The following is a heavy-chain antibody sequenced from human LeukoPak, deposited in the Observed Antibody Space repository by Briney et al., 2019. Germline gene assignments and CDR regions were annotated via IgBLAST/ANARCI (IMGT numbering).Heavy chain of an antibody. CDR3: ASRTYYYDSSGYSPSDY. J-gene: IGHJ4*02. V-gene: IGHV4-34*01. CDR1: GGSFSGYY. CDR2: INHSGST. D-gene: IGHD3-22*01. Sequence: SETLSLACAVYGGSFSGYYWSWIRQPPGKGLEWIGEINHSGSTNYNPSLKSRVTISVDTSKNQFSLKLSSVTAADTAVYYCASRTYYYDSSGYSPSDYWGQGTLVTVSS.